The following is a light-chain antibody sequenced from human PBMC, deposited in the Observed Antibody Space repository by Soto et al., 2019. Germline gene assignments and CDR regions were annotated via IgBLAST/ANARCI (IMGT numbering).Light chain of an antibody. CDR3: QQYNTWWT. CDR2: GAS. V-gene: IGKV3-15*01. J-gene: IGKJ1*01. Sequence: EIVLTQSPATVSLSPGASATLSCRASQSVGDKLSWYQQRLGQAPRLLIYGASTRATGIPARFSASGSGTEFTLTLSSLQSADSAVYYCQQYNTWWTFGQRTKGEIK. CDR1: QSVGDK.